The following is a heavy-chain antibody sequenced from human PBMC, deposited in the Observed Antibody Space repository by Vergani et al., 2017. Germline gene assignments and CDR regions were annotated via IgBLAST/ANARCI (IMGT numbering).Heavy chain of an antibody. J-gene: IGHJ3*02. Sequence: EVQVVESGGGLVKPGGSPRLSCADSGFTFSDFSMSWVRQAPGKGLEWVSTLSASDRRTHYADSVKGRFTISRDISKNTLFLHMNSLRPEDTAVYYCAKVGRSEVAGTFGAFDIWGQGTMVTVSS. CDR3: AKVGRSEVAGTFGAFDI. V-gene: IGHV3-23*04. CDR1: GFTFSDFS. CDR2: LSASDRRT. D-gene: IGHD6-19*01.